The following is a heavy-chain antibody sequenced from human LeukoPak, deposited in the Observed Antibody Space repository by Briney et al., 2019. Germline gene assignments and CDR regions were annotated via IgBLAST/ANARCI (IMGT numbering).Heavy chain of an antibody. CDR2: IYYSGST. Sequence: SETLSLTCTVSGASISSSSYYWGWIRQPPGRGGLWIGCIYYSGSTYYNPSLKVRVSISVDTSKNQFSLKLSSVTAADTAVYYCARDLDIVGATGDAFDIWGQGTMVTVSS. V-gene: IGHV4-39*07. CDR1: GASISSSSYY. J-gene: IGHJ3*02. D-gene: IGHD1-26*01. CDR3: ARDLDIVGATGDAFDI.